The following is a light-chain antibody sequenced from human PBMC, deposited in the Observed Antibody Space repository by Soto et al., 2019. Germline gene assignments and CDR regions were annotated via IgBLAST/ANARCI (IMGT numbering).Light chain of an antibody. V-gene: IGKV3-15*01. CDR1: QSVSSD. Sequence: EIVMTQSPATLSVSPGERATLSCRASQSVSSDLAWYQQKPGQAPRLLIYGASTRATDVPARFSGSGSGTEFTLTITSRQSEDFAVCYCQHYNNWPLTFGGGTKVEIK. CDR2: GAS. CDR3: QHYNNWPLT. J-gene: IGKJ4*01.